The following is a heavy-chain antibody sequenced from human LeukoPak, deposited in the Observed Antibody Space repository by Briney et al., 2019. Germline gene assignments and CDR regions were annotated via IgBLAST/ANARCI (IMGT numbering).Heavy chain of an antibody. J-gene: IGHJ5*02. CDR2: IYYSGTT. CDR1: GGSISSGAYY. CDR3: ARRDYYDSSGLFNWFDP. D-gene: IGHD3-22*01. V-gene: IGHV4-31*03. Sequence: SETLSLTCTVSGGSISSGAYYWSWIRQHPGRGLEWIGYIYYSGTTYYSPSLKSRVTISVDTSKNQFSLKLSSVTAADMAVYYCARRDYYDSSGLFNWFDPWGQGTLVTVSS.